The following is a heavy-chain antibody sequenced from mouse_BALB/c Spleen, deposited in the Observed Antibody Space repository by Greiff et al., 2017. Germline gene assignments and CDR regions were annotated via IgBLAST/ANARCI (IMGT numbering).Heavy chain of an antibody. Sequence: VQLKQSGPELVKPGASVKISCKASGYTFTDYYMNWVKQSHGKSLEWIGLVNPNNGGTSYNQKFKGKATLTVDKSSSTAYMELRSLTSEDSAVYYCARSTMITTNYAMDYWGQGTSVTVSS. CDR1: GYTFTDYY. CDR2: VNPNNGGT. J-gene: IGHJ4*01. V-gene: IGHV1-26*01. CDR3: ARSTMITTNYAMDY. D-gene: IGHD2-4*01.